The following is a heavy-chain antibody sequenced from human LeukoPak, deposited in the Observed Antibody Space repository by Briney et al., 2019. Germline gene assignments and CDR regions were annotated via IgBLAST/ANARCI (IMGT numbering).Heavy chain of an antibody. CDR1: GYTFTGYY. D-gene: IGHD3-10*01. V-gene: IGHV1-2*02. CDR2: INPNSGGT. CDR3: VRPPMVRGVLVP. J-gene: IGHJ5*02. Sequence: GASVKVSCKASGYTFTGYYLHWVRQAPGQGLEWMGWINPNSGGTNYAQKFQGRVTMTRDTSISTAYMELSRLRSDDTAVYYCVRPPMVRGVLVPWGQGTLVTVSS.